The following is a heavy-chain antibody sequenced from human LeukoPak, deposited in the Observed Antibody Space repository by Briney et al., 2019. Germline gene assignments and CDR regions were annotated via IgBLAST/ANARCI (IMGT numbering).Heavy chain of an antibody. V-gene: IGHV4-59*08. CDR2: IYYSGST. J-gene: IGHJ4*02. CDR3: ARTYYYDSSGSQGFDY. Sequence: SETLSLTCTVSGGSISSYYWSWIRQPRGKGLEWIGYIYYSGSTNYNPSLKSRVTISVDSSENQFSLKLSSVTAADTAVYYCARTYYYDSSGSQGFDYWGQGTLVTVSS. CDR1: GGSISSYY. D-gene: IGHD3-22*01.